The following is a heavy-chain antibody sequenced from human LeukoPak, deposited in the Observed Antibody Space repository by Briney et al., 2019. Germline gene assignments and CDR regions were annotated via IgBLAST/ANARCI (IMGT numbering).Heavy chain of an antibody. CDR1: GYTFTSYG. D-gene: IGHD2-15*01. CDR2: ISAYNGNT. CDR3: ARVLYCSGGSCYPDY. Sequence: ASVKVSCKASGYTFTSYGISWVRQAPGQGLEWMGWISAYNGNTNYAQKLQGRVTMTTDTSTSTAYMELRSLRSDDTAVYYCARVLYCSGGSCYPDYWGQGTLITVSS. J-gene: IGHJ4*02. V-gene: IGHV1-18*01.